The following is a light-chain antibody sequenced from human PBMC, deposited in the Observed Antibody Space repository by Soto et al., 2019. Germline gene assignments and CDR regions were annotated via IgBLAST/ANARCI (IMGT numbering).Light chain of an antibody. Sequence: EIVWTHSPSTRSLSPGERATLSCRASQSVSSYLAWYQQKPCQPPRLLIYDASNRATGIPARFSGSGSGPDFTLTISSLEPEDFAVYYCQPRSTSSTFGQGTRLEIK. CDR1: QSVSSY. V-gene: IGKV3-11*01. CDR2: DAS. J-gene: IGKJ5*01. CDR3: QPRSTSST.